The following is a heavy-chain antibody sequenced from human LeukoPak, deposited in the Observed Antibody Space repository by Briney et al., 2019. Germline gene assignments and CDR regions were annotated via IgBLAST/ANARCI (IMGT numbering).Heavy chain of an antibody. D-gene: IGHD1-26*01. CDR3: ARDPDGKFSYFGY. V-gene: IGHV4-4*02. CDR2: IYHSGST. CDR1: GGSISSSNR. J-gene: IGHJ4*02. Sequence: KSSETLSLTCAVSGGSISSSNRWSWVRQPPGKGLEWIGEIYHSGSTNYNPSLKSRVTISVDKSKNQFSLKLSSVTAADTAVYYCARDPDGKFSYFGYWGQGTLVTVSS.